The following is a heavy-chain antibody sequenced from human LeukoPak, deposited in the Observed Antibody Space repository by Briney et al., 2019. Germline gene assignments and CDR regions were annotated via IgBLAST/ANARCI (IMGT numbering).Heavy chain of an antibody. D-gene: IGHD6-13*01. CDR2: ISAYNGNT. CDR3: ARTAAAGTFYYYYYMDV. Sequence: GASVKVSCKASGYTFTSYGISWVRQAPGQGLEWMGWISAYNGNTNYAQKLQGRVTMTTDTSTSTAYMELRSLRSDDTAVYYCARTAAAGTFYYYYYMDVWGKGTTVTVSS. J-gene: IGHJ6*03. V-gene: IGHV1-18*01. CDR1: GYTFTSYG.